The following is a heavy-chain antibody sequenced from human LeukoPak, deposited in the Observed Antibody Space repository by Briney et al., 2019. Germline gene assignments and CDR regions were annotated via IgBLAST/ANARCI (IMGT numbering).Heavy chain of an antibody. CDR2: IYYSGST. D-gene: IGHD5-18*01. Sequence: SETLSLTCTVSGGSITSSSYYWCWIRQPPGKGLEWIGSIYYSGSTYYNPSLKSRVSISVDTSKNQFSLQLNSVTAADTAGYYCARQGSYGSTHYFHYWGQGNLVTVSS. CDR1: GGSITSSSYY. CDR3: ARQGSYGSTHYFHY. J-gene: IGHJ4*02. V-gene: IGHV4-39*01.